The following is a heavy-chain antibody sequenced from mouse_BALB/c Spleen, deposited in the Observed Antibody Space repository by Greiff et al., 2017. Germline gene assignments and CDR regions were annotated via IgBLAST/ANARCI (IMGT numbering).Heavy chain of an antibody. Sequence: EVQRVESGGGLVQPGGSLKLSCAASGFTFSSYGMSWVRQTPDKRLELVATINSNGGSTYYPDSVKGRFTISRDNAKNTLYLQMSSLKSEDTAMYYCARDPLYYDYDWYYAMDYWGQGTSVTVSS. V-gene: IGHV5-6-3*01. CDR3: ARDPLYYDYDWYYAMDY. J-gene: IGHJ4*01. CDR2: INSNGGST. CDR1: GFTFSSYG. D-gene: IGHD2-4*01.